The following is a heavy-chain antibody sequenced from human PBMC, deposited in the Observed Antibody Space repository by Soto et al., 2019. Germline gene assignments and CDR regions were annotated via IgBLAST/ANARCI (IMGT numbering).Heavy chain of an antibody. J-gene: IGHJ3*02. D-gene: IGHD3-22*01. Sequence: PSETLSLTCAVYGGSFSGYYWSWIRQPPGKGLEWIGEINHSGSTNYNPSLKSRVTISVDTSKNQFSLKLSSVTAADTAVYYCARTYATSYYYDSSGYYHDAFDIWGQGTMVT. CDR3: ARTYATSYYYDSSGYYHDAFDI. CDR1: GGSFSGYY. V-gene: IGHV4-34*01. CDR2: INHSGST.